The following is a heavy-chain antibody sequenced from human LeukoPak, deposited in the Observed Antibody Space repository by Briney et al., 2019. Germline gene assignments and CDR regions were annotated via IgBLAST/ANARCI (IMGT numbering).Heavy chain of an antibody. J-gene: IGHJ4*02. CDR1: GYTFTSYG. V-gene: IGHV1-18*04. Sequence: ASVKVSCKASGYTFTSYGISWVRQAPGQGLERMGWISAYNGNTNYAQKLQGRVTMTTDTSTSTAYMELRSLRSDDTAVYYCARDPKYYYGSGGTFDYWGQGTLVTVSS. D-gene: IGHD3-10*01. CDR3: ARDPKYYYGSGGTFDY. CDR2: ISAYNGNT.